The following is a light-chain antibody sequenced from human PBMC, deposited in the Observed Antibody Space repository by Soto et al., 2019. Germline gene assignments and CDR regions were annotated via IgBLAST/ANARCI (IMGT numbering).Light chain of an antibody. CDR2: AAS. J-gene: IGKJ4*01. CDR3: QYLNSLPLP. V-gene: IGKV1-9*01. CDR1: QAISSH. Sequence: DIQLTQSPSFLSASVGDRVTMTCRASQAISSHLTWYQQKPGKAPKVLIYAASTLKSGVPSRFSGSGSGTEFTLTISSLQPEDFATYYFQYLNSLPLPFGGGTKVEIK.